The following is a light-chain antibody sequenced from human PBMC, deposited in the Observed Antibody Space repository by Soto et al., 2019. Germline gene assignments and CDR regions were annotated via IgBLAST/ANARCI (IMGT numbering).Light chain of an antibody. V-gene: IGKV1-8*01. CDR3: QQYYSYPLT. CDR1: QGISSY. CDR2: AAS. Sequence: IQMTQSPSSFSASTGDRVTITCRASQGISSYLAWYQQKPGKAPKLLIYAASTLQSGVPSRFSGSGSGTDFTLTISCLQSEDFATYYCQQYYSYPLTFGGGTKVEIK. J-gene: IGKJ4*01.